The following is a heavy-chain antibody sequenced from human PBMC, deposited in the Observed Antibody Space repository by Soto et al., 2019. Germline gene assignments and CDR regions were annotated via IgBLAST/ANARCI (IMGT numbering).Heavy chain of an antibody. CDR3: ATPYYYNH. Sequence: GGSLRLSCAASGFMFSAYTMSWVRQAPGKGLEWLSSITSNSDHIDYADSVRGRFTVSRDNARKSLYLQMDSLGAEDTGVYYCATPYYYNHWGPGTLVTVYS. CDR1: GFMFSAYT. J-gene: IGHJ4*02. CDR2: ITSNSDHI. V-gene: IGHV3-21*01.